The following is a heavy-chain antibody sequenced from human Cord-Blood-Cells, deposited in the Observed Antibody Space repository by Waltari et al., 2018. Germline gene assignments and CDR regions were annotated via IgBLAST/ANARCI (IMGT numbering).Heavy chain of an antibody. Sequence: QVQLQQWGAGLLKPSETLSLTCAVYGGSFSGYYWSWIRQPPGKGLEWIGEINHSGSTNDNPSLKSRVTISVDTSKNQFSLKLSSVTAADTAVYYCARKIAASHYYFDYWGQGTLVTVSS. CDR2: INHSGST. D-gene: IGHD6-25*01. CDR3: ARKIAASHYYFDY. CDR1: GGSFSGYY. J-gene: IGHJ4*02. V-gene: IGHV4-34*01.